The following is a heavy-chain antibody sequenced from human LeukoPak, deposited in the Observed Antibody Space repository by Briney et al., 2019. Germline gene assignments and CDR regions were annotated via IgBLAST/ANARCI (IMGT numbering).Heavy chain of an antibody. CDR3: ASGPSGYCSNGVCYYFDY. CDR1: VGTFISYA. CDR2: IIPIFGTA. Sequence: ASVKVSCKASVGTFISYANSWVRQPHGQGLEWMGGIIPIFGTANYAQKFQGRVTITADESTSTAYMELSSLRSEDTAVYYCASGPSGYCSNGVCYYFDYWGQGTLVTVSS. J-gene: IGHJ4*02. V-gene: IGHV1-69*13. D-gene: IGHD2-8*01.